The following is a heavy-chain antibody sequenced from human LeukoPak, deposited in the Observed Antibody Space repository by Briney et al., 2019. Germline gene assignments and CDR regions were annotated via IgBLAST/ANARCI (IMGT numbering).Heavy chain of an antibody. CDR2: IYHSGST. V-gene: IGHV4-30-2*01. J-gene: IGHJ5*02. CDR3: ARGVQYYDLWTGKDWFDP. D-gene: IGHD3-3*01. Sequence: PSETLSLTPAVSGGSASIGDYCWSWVRHPPGKGLEWIVYIYHSGSTYYHPSLKGPSTISVDRSKNQFCLKLMSVTAAHTALFYWARGVQYYDLWTGKDWFDPWGQGTLVTVSS. CDR1: GGSASIGDYC.